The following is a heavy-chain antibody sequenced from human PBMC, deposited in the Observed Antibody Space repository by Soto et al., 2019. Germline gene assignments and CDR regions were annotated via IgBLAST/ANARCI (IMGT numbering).Heavy chain of an antibody. D-gene: IGHD5-12*01. CDR1: GYTFTSYG. CDR2: ISDYNGKT. CDR3: ESVDNPLRLNI. V-gene: IGHV1-18*01. Sequence: ASGKVSCKASGYTFTSYGIGWMRHAPGQGIEWMGWISDYNGKTNYAKKLQRRVTMTKDTYTSTAYTELRSLRSDETAVYYCESVDNPLRLNIWGQGTMVTVSS. J-gene: IGHJ3*02.